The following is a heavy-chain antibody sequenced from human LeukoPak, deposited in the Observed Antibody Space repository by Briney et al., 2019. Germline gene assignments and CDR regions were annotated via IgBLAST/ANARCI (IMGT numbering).Heavy chain of an antibody. CDR3: ARGLTMVRGVRIIAVAGTTWGNHFDY. CDR2: INPNSSGT. J-gene: IGHJ4*02. V-gene: IGHV1-2*02. CDR1: GYTFTGYY. D-gene: IGHD3-10*01. Sequence: ASVKLSCKASGYTFTGYYMPWIRQAPGQGLELMGLINPNSSGTNYAQKFQGRVTMTRDTSISTAYMELSRLRSDDTAVYYCARGLTMVRGVRIIAVAGTTWGNHFDYWGQGTLVTVSS.